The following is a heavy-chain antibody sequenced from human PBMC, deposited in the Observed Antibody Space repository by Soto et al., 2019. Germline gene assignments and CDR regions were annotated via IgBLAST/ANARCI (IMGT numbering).Heavy chain of an antibody. CDR2: IYYSGST. CDR1: GGSISSSSYY. V-gene: IGHV4-39*01. J-gene: IGHJ4*02. CDR3: ARHDPDIVVVPAAIDY. Sequence: SETLSLTCTVSGGSISSSSYYWGWIRQPPGKGLEWIGSIYYSGSTYYNPSLKSRVTISVDTSKNQFSLKLSSVTAADTAVYYCARHDPDIVVVPAAIDYWGQGNLVTVSS. D-gene: IGHD2-2*01.